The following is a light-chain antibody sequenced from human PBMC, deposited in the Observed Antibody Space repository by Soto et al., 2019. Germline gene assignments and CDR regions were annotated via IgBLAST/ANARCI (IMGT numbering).Light chain of an antibody. Sequence: EIVVTQSPATLSVSPGERATLSCRASQSVSSNLAWYQQKPGQAPRLLIYGASTRATGIPARFSGSGSGKEFTLTISSLQSEDFAVYYCQQYNDFWAFGQGTKVEIK. CDR1: QSVSSN. CDR2: GAS. CDR3: QQYNDFWA. V-gene: IGKV3-15*01. J-gene: IGKJ1*01.